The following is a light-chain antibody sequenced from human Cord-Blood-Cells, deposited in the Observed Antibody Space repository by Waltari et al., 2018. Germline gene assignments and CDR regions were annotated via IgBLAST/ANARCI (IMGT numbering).Light chain of an antibody. Sequence: DIVMTQSPDSLAVSLGERATINCKSSQSVLYSSNNKNYLAWYQQKPGQPPKLLIYWASTRESGVPDRCSGSVSGTDFTLTIGSLQAEDVAVYYCQQYYSTPYTFGQGTKLEIK. CDR2: WAS. CDR3: QQYYSTPYT. CDR1: QSVLYSSNNKNY. J-gene: IGKJ2*01. V-gene: IGKV4-1*01.